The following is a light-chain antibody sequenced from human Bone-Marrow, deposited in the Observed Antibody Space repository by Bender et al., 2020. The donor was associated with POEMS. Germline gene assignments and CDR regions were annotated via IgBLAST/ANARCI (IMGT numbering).Light chain of an antibody. Sequence: QSALTQPASVSGSPGQSITISCTGTSSDIGRNNFVSWYQQHPGKAPKLLLYDVSHRPSGVSNRFSGSKSGSAASLTISGLQAEDEAYYYCSSYTSSSTWVFGGGTKLTVL. CDR1: SSDIGRNNF. J-gene: IGLJ3*02. V-gene: IGLV2-14*01. CDR3: SSYTSSSTWV. CDR2: DVS.